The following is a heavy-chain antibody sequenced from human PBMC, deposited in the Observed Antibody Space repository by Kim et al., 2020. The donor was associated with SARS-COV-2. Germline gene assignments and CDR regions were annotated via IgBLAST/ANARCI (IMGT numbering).Heavy chain of an antibody. V-gene: IGHV3-23*01. D-gene: IGHD1-20*01. CDR3: AKAESGNWKDNWFDP. CDR1: GFTFSSYA. Sequence: GGSLRLSCAASGFTFSSYAMSWVRQAPGNGLEWVSAISGSGGSTYYADSVKGRFTISRDNSKNTLYLQMNSLRAEDTAVYYCAKAESGNWKDNWFDPWGQGDLVTVSS. CDR2: ISGSGGST. J-gene: IGHJ5*02.